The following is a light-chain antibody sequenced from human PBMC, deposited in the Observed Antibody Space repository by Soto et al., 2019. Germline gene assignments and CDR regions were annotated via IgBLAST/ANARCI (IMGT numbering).Light chain of an antibody. CDR1: QSISSY. CDR2: AAS. CDR3: QQLNSYPP. J-gene: IGKJ3*01. Sequence: DIQLTQSPSFLSASVGERVTITCRASQSISSYLAWYQQKPGKAPKLLIYAASTLPSGVPSRFSGSGSGTEFTITISSLQPEDFATYYCQQLNSYPPFGPGTKVDIK. V-gene: IGKV1-9*01.